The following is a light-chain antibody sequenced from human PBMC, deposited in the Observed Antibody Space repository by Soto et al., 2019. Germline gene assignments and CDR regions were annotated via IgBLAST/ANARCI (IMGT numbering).Light chain of an antibody. CDR1: SSDVGGYNY. CDR3: SSYTSSQHWV. V-gene: IGLV2-14*01. CDR2: DVS. J-gene: IGLJ2*01. Sequence: QSALTQPASVSGSPGQSITISCTGTSSDVGGYNYVSWYQQHPGKAPKLMIYDVSNRPSGVSNRFSGSKSGNTASLTISGLQAEDEADYYCSSYTSSQHWVFGGGTKVTVL.